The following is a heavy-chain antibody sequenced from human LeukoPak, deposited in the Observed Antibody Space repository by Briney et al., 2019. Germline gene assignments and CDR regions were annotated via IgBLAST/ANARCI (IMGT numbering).Heavy chain of an antibody. CDR2: INHSGST. CDR1: GGSFSGYY. V-gene: IGHV4-34*01. D-gene: IGHD3-22*01. CDR3: ARVSGYYDSSGYLAFDI. J-gene: IGHJ3*02. Sequence: SETLSLTCAVYGGSFSGYYWSWIRQPPGKGLEWIGEINHSGSTNYNPSLKSRVTISVDTSKNQFSLKLSSVTAADTAVYYCARVSGYYDSSGYLAFDIWGQGTMVTVSS.